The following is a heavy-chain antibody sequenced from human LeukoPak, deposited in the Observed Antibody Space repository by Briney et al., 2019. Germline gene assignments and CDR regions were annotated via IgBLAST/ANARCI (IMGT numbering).Heavy chain of an antibody. CDR1: GFTFTYYW. J-gene: IGHJ4*02. CDR2: INQDDTQK. Sequence: GGSLRLSCAASGFTFTYYWMSWVRQAPGKGLEWVANINQDDTQKYYVDSVKGRFAISKDNAKNSLYLQMNSLRVEDTAVYYCAKDRAIAAAGPFDYWGQGTLVTVSS. D-gene: IGHD6-13*01. CDR3: AKDRAIAAAGPFDY. V-gene: IGHV3-7*01.